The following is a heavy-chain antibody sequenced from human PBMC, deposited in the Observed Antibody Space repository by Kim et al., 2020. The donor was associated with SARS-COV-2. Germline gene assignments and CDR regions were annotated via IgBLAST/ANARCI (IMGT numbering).Heavy chain of an antibody. D-gene: IGHD3-10*01. CDR3: ARGAAGSGSYLVYYYGMDV. V-gene: IGHV1-69*04. CDR1: GGTFSNYA. J-gene: IGHJ6*02. CDR2: IIPILGIT. Sequence: SVKVSCKASGGTFSNYAISWVRQAPGQGLEWMGRIIPILGITNYAQKFQGRVTITADKSTSTAYMELISLRSEDTAVYYCARGAAGSGSYLVYYYGMDVWGQGTTVTVSS.